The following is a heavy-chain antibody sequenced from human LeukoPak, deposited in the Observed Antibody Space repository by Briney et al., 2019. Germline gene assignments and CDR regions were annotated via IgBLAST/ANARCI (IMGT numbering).Heavy chain of an antibody. CDR3: TTHSSTGDIHY. J-gene: IGHJ4*02. CDR2: VKGKTDGGTT. Sequence: AGGSLRLSCAVSGVNLTNTWRSWVRQAPGKGLEWVGRVKGKTDGGTTGYAAPVKGRFTISRDDSKNTMYLQTNSLKTEDTAMYCRTTHSSTGDIHYWGQGTLVTVSS. D-gene: IGHD1-1*01. V-gene: IGHV3-15*01. CDR1: GVNLTNTW.